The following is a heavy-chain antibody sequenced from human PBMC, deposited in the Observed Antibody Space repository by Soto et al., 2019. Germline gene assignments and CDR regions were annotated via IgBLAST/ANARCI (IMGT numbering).Heavy chain of an antibody. Sequence: QVQLVQSGAEVKKPGSSVKVSCEASGGTFSGHAISWVRQAPGQGPEWMGGLIPLFGTTQHAQNFQDRLTITAEKSTSAAHMARTSLRFEDTAIYYCARGPNWGYRFDSWGQGPLVTVSS. V-gene: IGHV1-69*06. CDR2: LIPLFGTT. J-gene: IGHJ4*02. CDR3: ARGPNWGYRFDS. D-gene: IGHD7-27*01. CDR1: GGTFSGHA.